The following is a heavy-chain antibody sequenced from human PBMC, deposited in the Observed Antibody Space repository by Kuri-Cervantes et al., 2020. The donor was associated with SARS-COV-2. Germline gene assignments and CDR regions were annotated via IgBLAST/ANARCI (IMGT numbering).Heavy chain of an antibody. CDR1: GGTFSSYA. CDR2: IIPIFGTA. J-gene: IGHJ6*03. D-gene: IGHD7-27*01. CDR3: AGANWRTGGYYYYYMDV. V-gene: IGHV1-69*13. Sequence: SVKVSCKASGGTFSSYAIGWVRQAPGQGLEWMGGIIPIFGTANYAQKFQGRVTITADESTSTAYMELSSLRSEDTAVYYCAGANWRTGGYYYYYMDVWGKGTTVTVSS.